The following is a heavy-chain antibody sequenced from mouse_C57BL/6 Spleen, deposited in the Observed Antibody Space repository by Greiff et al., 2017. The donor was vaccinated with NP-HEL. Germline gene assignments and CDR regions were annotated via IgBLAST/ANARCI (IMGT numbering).Heavy chain of an antibody. CDR2: INPGSGGT. Sequence: VQLQQSGAELVRPGTSVKVSCKASGYAFTNYLIEWVKQRPGPGLEWIGVINPGSGGTNYNEKFKGKATLTADKSSSTAYMQLSSLTSEDSAVYFCARTPLFGNFDYWGQGTTLTVSS. J-gene: IGHJ2*01. CDR3: ARTPLFGNFDY. CDR1: GYAFTNYL. V-gene: IGHV1-54*01. D-gene: IGHD3-1*01.